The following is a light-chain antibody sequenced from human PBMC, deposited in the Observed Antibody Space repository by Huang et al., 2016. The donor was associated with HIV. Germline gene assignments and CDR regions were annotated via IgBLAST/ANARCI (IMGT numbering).Light chain of an antibody. CDR1: QSIAGN. CDR2: DTS. Sequence: EIVMTQSPATLSVSPGERATLSCRASQSIAGNLAWYQQNPGQAPRLRIYDTSTRATGVPARFSGRGSGTEFTLTISSLQSEDFAVYYCQQYNNWLWTFGQGTKVEIK. J-gene: IGKJ1*01. V-gene: IGKV3-15*01. CDR3: QQYNNWLWT.